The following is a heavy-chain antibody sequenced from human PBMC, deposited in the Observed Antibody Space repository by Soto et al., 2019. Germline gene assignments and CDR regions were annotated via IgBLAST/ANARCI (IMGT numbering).Heavy chain of an antibody. CDR3: ARGSHIVATADRYGMDV. CDR2: ISYDGSNK. Sequence: ESGGGVVQPGRSLRLSCAASGFTFSSYAMHWVRQAPGKGLEWVAVISYDGSNKYYADSVKGRFTISRDNSKNTLYLQMNSLRAEDTAVYYCARGSHIVATADRYGMDVWGQGTTVTVSS. D-gene: IGHD5-12*01. V-gene: IGHV3-30-3*01. CDR1: GFTFSSYA. J-gene: IGHJ6*02.